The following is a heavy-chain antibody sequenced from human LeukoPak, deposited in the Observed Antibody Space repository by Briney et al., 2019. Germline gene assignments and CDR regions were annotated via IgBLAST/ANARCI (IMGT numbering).Heavy chain of an antibody. V-gene: IGHV4-38-2*02. Sequence: SETLSLTCTVSGYSLSDGFYWGWIRQSPGKGLEWIGSIHHSAGTYYIPSLKSRVTMSVDTSKNQFSLNLRSVAAADTAVYYCTRRTRIAAGVYNIDFWGQGTLVTVSS. D-gene: IGHD6-25*01. CDR2: IHHSAGT. J-gene: IGHJ4*02. CDR3: TRRTRIAAGVYNIDF. CDR1: GYSLSDGFY.